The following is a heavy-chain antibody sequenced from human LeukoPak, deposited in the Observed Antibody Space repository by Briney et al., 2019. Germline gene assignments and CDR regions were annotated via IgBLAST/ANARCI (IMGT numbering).Heavy chain of an antibody. D-gene: IGHD1-26*01. V-gene: IGHV4-4*02. CDR1: GGSISSSNW. CDR2: IYHSGST. CDR3: ARDIDLIVGATRDYGMDV. Sequence: SETLSLTCAVPGGSISSSNWWSWVRQPPGKGLEWIGEIYHSGSTNYNPSLKSRVTISVDKSKNQFSLKLSSVTAADTAVYYCARDIDLIVGATRDYGMDVWGQGTTATVSS. J-gene: IGHJ6*02.